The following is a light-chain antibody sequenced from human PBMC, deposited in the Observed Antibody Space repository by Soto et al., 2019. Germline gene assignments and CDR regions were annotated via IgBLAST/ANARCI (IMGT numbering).Light chain of an antibody. CDR1: TSNIGAPYD. CDR2: GDN. J-gene: IGLJ1*01. Sequence: SVLTQPASVSGAPGQRVSISCTGSTSNIGAPYDVHWYQHLPGTAPKLLIYGDNNRPSGVPDRFSGSKSGTSASLTISGLQAEDEADYYCCSYAGSYSLYVFGTGTKVTVL. V-gene: IGLV1-40*01. CDR3: CSYAGSYSLYV.